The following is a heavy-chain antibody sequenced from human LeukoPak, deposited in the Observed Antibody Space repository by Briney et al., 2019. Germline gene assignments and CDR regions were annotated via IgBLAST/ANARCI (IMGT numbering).Heavy chain of an antibody. D-gene: IGHD6-19*01. Sequence: GGSLRLSCAASGFTFSSYWMNWVRQAPGKGLEWVSSISSSSSYIYYADSVKGRFTISRDNAKNSLYLQMNSLRAEDTAVYYCASSPELAVAEDYWGQGTLATVSS. CDR1: GFTFSSYW. V-gene: IGHV3-21*01. CDR3: ASSPELAVAEDY. J-gene: IGHJ4*02. CDR2: ISSSSSYI.